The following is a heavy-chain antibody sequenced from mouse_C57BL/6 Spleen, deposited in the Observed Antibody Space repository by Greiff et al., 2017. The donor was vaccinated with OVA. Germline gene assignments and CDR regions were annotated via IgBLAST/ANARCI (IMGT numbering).Heavy chain of an antibody. Sequence: QVQLQQSGAELVRPGASVTLSCKASGYTFTDYEMHWVKPTPVHGLEWIGAIDPETGGPAYNQKFKGKAILTADKSSRTAYMELRSLTSEDSAVYYCTRRSHNYGSSYGYFDVWCTGTTVTVSS. CDR2: IDPETGGP. D-gene: IGHD1-1*01. J-gene: IGHJ1*03. CDR1: GYTFTDYE. V-gene: IGHV1-15*01. CDR3: TRRSHNYGSSYGYFDV.